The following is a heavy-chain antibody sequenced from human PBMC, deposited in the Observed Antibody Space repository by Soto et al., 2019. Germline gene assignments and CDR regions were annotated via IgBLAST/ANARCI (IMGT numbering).Heavy chain of an antibody. V-gene: IGHV3-23*01. CDR1: GFTFSSYA. CDR2: IGGSGGST. D-gene: IGHD6-19*01. Sequence: GGSLRLSCAASGFTFSSYAMSWVRQAPGKGLEWVSAIGGSGGSTYYADSVKGRFTISRDNSKNTLYLQMNSLRAEDTALYYCAKGYSEYSSGWGQRGAFDIWGQGTMVTVSS. J-gene: IGHJ3*02. CDR3: AKGYSEYSSGWGQRGAFDI.